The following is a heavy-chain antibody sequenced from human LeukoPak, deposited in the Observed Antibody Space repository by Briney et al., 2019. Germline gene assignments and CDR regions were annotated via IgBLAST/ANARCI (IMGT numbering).Heavy chain of an antibody. J-gene: IGHJ4*02. D-gene: IGHD1-1*01. CDR3: ARGGRLETTVLTYFDH. CDR1: GGSFSGYY. Sequence: SETLSLTCAVYGGSFSGYYWGWIRQPPGKGLEWIGEINHSGSTNYNPSLKSRVTISVDTSKNQVSLNLTSVTATDTAVYFCARGGRLETTVLTYFDHWGQGTLVTVYS. CDR2: INHSGST. V-gene: IGHV4-34*01.